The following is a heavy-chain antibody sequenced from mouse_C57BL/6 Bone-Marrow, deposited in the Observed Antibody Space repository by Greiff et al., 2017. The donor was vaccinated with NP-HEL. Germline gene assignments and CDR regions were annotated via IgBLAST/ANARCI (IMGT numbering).Heavy chain of an antibody. Sequence: VQLQESGAELARPGASVKLSCKASGYTFTSYGISWVKQRTGQGLEWIGEIYPRSGNTYYNEKFKGKATLTADKSSSTAYMELRSLTSEDSAVYFCARSRWLLRNYFDYWGQGTTLTVSS. V-gene: IGHV1-81*01. CDR3: ARSRWLLRNYFDY. CDR1: GYTFTSYG. J-gene: IGHJ2*01. CDR2: IYPRSGNT. D-gene: IGHD2-3*01.